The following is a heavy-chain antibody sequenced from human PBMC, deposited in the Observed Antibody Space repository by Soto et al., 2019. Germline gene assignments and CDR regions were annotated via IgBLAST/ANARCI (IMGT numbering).Heavy chain of an antibody. CDR2: IIPIFGTA. V-gene: IGHV1-69*01. Sequence: QVQLVQSGAEVKKPGSSVKVSCKASGGTFSSYAISWVRQAPGQGLEWLGGIIPIFGTANYAQKFQGRVTITADESTSTAYMELSSLRSEDTAVYYCAREPRTHPRYYYYGMDVWGQGTTVTVSS. CDR3: AREPRTHPRYYYYGMDV. CDR1: GGTFSSYA. J-gene: IGHJ6*02.